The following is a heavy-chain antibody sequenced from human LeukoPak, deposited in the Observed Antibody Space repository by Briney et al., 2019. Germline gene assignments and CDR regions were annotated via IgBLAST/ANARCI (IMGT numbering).Heavy chain of an antibody. V-gene: IGHV3-30-3*01. Sequence: GGSLRLSCAASGFTFSSYAMHWVRQAPGKGLEWVAVISYDGSNKYYADSVKGRFTISRDNSKNTLYLQMNSLRAEDTAVYYCARSRSIAAAGYDAFDIWGQGTMVTVSS. J-gene: IGHJ3*02. CDR2: ISYDGSNK. CDR1: GFTFSSYA. D-gene: IGHD6-13*01. CDR3: ARSRSIAAAGYDAFDI.